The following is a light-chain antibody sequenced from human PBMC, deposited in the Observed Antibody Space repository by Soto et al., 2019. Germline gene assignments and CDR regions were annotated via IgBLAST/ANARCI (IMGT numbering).Light chain of an antibody. CDR3: SSHTSSSTVV. Sequence: HSALTQPASVSGSPGQSITISCTGTSSDVGGYNYVSWYQQHPGKAPKLMIYEVSNRPSGVSNRFSGSKSGNTASLTISRLQAEDEADYYCSSHTSSSTVVFGGGTKLTVL. CDR2: EVS. J-gene: IGLJ2*01. V-gene: IGLV2-14*01. CDR1: SSDVGGYNY.